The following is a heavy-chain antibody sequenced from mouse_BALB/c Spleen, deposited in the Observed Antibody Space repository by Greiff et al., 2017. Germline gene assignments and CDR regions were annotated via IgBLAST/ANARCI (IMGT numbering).Heavy chain of an antibody. V-gene: IGHV5-9-4*01. D-gene: IGHD2-2*01. Sequence: EVMLVESGGGLVKPGGSLKLSCAASGFTFSSYAMSWVRQSPEKRLEWVAEISSGGSYTYYPDTVTGRFTISRDNAKNTLYLQMSSLKSEDTAMYYCARHDGYEGYYYAMDYWGQGTSVTVSS. CDR1: GFTFSSYA. J-gene: IGHJ4*01. CDR2: ISSGGSYT. CDR3: ARHDGYEGYYYAMDY.